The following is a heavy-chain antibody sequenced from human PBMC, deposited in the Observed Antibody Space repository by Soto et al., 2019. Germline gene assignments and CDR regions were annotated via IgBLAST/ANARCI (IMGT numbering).Heavy chain of an antibody. CDR3: ARAIVSVGTRANDAFDV. CDR1: GFTFSDTL. Sequence: QVQLVQSGAELKKPGASVNISCQASGFTFSDTLRNWVRQGPGQRLEWMGWINPANGHTRYSEPFQGRVTISSLSSASTAYVALSDLTSEDTAVYYCARAIVSVGTRANDAFDVWGQGTMITVSS. J-gene: IGHJ3*01. CDR2: INPANGHT. V-gene: IGHV1-3*01. D-gene: IGHD1-26*01.